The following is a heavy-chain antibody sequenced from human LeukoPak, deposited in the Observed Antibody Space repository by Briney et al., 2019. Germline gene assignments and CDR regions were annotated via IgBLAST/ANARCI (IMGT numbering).Heavy chain of an antibody. D-gene: IGHD1-26*01. V-gene: IGHV3-21*01. Sequence: GGSLRLSCAASGFTFSSYSMNWVRQAPGKGLEWVSSISSSSSYIYYADSVKGRFTISRDNAKNSLYLQMNSLRAEDTAVYYCAGTCEWEALGVDYFDCWGQGTLVSVSS. CDR2: ISSSSSYI. J-gene: IGHJ4*02. CDR3: AGTCEWEALGVDYFDC. CDR1: GFTFSSYS.